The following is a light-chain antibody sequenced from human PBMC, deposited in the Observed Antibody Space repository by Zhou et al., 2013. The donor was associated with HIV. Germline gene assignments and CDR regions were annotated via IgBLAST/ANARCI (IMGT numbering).Light chain of an antibody. CDR3: QQYANSPQT. Sequence: EIVLTQSPGIVSLSPGERATLSCRASQTVSSNFLAWYQQRPGQAPRLLIYGASSRASGILDRFTGSGSGTDFTLTFTTLGPEDFAVYYCQQYANSPQTFGQGTKVEIK. V-gene: IGKV3-20*01. CDR1: QTVSSNF. J-gene: IGKJ2*01. CDR2: GAS.